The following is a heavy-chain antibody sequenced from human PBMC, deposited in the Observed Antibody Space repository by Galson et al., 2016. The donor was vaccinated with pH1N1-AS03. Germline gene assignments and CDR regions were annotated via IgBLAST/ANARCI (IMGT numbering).Heavy chain of an antibody. V-gene: IGHV2-5*02. CDR1: EFSLTTSGVG. CDR2: IYWDDDK. J-gene: IGHJ5*02. CDR3: SHCLSQVEGTVRFDP. Sequence: PALVTPTQTLTLTCTFSEFSLTTSGVGVAWIRQTPGKALEWLALIYWDDDKRYSPSLKNRLTITKDSFRNKVVLSLTNMGPVDTAIYYCSHCLSQVEGTVRFDPWGQGNLVTVSS. D-gene: IGHD2-8*02.